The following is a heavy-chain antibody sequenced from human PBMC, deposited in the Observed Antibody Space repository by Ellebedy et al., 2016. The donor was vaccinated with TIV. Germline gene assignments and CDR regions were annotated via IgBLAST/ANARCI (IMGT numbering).Heavy chain of an antibody. CDR3: ARVLQVAAFGVAVAGKEWWFDP. CDR1: GGSISSYY. Sequence: MPSETLSLTCTVSGGSISSYYWSWIRQPPGKGLEWIGYIYYSGSTNYNPSLKSRVTISVDTSKNQFSLKLSSVTAADTAVYYCARVLQVAAFGVAVAGKEWWFDPWGQGTLVTVSS. D-gene: IGHD6-19*01. J-gene: IGHJ5*02. V-gene: IGHV4-59*01. CDR2: IYYSGST.